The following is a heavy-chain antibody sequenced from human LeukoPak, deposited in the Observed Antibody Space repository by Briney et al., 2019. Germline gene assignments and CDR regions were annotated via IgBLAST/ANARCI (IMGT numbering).Heavy chain of an antibody. CDR3: ARDPEKYSSGWPVY. J-gene: IGHJ4*02. CDR1: GFTFSSYS. Sequence: GGSLRLSCAASGFTFSSYSMNWVRQAPGKGLEWVSYISSSSSTIYYADSVKGRFTISRDNAKNSLYLQMNSLRAEDTAVYYCARDPEKYSSGWPVYWGQGTLVTVSS. V-gene: IGHV3-48*01. D-gene: IGHD6-19*01. CDR2: ISSSSSTI.